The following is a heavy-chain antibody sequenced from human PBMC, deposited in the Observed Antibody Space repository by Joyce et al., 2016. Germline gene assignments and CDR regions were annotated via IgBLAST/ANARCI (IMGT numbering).Heavy chain of an antibody. D-gene: IGHD2-2*01. J-gene: IGHJ6*02. CDR1: GGSISSYY. CDR3: ARDRNEGYCTSTTCYYCFYYGMDV. Sequence: VQLQESGPGLVKPSETLSLTCTVSGGSISSYYWGWIRQPPGKGMEWVGYIHDKGSTKYDPARKSRVTISVDTSKKQFSLKLSSVTAADTAVYYCARDRNEGYCTSTTCYYCFYYGMDVWGQGTTVTVSS. CDR2: IHDKGST. V-gene: IGHV4-59*01.